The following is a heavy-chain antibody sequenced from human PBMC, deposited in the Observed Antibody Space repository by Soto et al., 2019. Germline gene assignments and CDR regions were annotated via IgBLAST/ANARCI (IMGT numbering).Heavy chain of an antibody. D-gene: IGHD1-1*01. CDR2: INGSDNKT. V-gene: IGHV3-23*01. CDR3: AKPHLAMINYNCYFDN. Sequence: EVQMLESGGGLVQPGGSLRLSCEVSGFTFSSYSMSWVRQAPGRGLEWVASINGSDNKTYYADSVKGRLTISRDNSKSTLYVHMNSVMDEDTAVYYCAKPHLAMINYNCYFDNWGQGTLVTVSS. CDR1: GFTFSSYS. J-gene: IGHJ4*02.